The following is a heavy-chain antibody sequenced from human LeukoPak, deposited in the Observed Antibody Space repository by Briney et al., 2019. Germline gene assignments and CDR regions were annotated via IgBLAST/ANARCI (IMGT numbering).Heavy chain of an antibody. V-gene: IGHV3-30*04. J-gene: IGHJ6*03. CDR2: ISYDGSNK. D-gene: IGHD2-15*01. CDR1: GFTFSSYA. CDR3: AKNGDRGAFCSGGTCYPYYYYYMDV. Sequence: GGSLRLSCAASGFTFSSYAMHWVRQAPGKGLEWVAVISYDGSNKYYADSVKGRFTISRDNSKNTLYLQMNSLRAEDTAVYYCAKNGDRGAFCSGGTCYPYYYYYMDVWGKGTTVTISS.